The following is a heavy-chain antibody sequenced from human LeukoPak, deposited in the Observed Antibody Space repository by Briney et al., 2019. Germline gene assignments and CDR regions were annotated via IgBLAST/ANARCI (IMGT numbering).Heavy chain of an antibody. CDR3: ARQTFITGIDY. V-gene: IGHV4-39*01. D-gene: IGHD3-22*01. CDR2: IYYSGST. Sequence: SEALSLTCTVSGGSISSSSYYWGWIRQPPGKGLEWIGSIYYSGSTYYNPSLKSRVTISVDTSKNQFSLKLSSVTAADTAVYYCARQTFITGIDYWGQGTLVTVSS. CDR1: GGSISSSSYY. J-gene: IGHJ4*02.